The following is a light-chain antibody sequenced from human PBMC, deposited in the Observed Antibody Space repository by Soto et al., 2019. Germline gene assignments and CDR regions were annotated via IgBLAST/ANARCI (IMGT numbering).Light chain of an antibody. CDR3: QQYNNWPPWT. Sequence: EVVLTQSPVTLSVSPGERATLSCRASQSVSISLAWFQQKPGQAPRLLISDASTRATGIPARFSGSGSGTEFTLTISSLQSEDFAVYYCQQYNNWPPWTFGQGTKV. CDR2: DAS. CDR1: QSVSIS. V-gene: IGKV3-15*01. J-gene: IGKJ1*01.